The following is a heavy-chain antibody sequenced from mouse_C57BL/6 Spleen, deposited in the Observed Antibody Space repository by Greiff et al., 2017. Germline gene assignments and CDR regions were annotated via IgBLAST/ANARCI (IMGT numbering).Heavy chain of an antibody. V-gene: IGHV2-2*01. CDR3: ARKPYDYDGGAYAMDY. D-gene: IGHD2-4*01. J-gene: IGHJ4*01. CDR2: IWSGGST. CDR1: GFSLTSYG. Sequence: VQLQQSGPGLVQPSQSLSITCTVSGFSLTSYGVHWVRQSPGKGLEWLGVIWSGGSTDYNAAFISRLSISKDNSKSQVFFKMNSLQADDTAIYYCARKPYDYDGGAYAMDYWGQGTSVTVSS.